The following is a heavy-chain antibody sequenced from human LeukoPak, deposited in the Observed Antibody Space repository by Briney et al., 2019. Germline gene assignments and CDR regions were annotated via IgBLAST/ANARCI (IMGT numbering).Heavy chain of an antibody. J-gene: IGHJ5*02. CDR2: INPNSGGT. D-gene: IGHD2-2*01. CDR1: GYTFTGYY. CDR3: ARASYCSSTSCYAGINWFDP. V-gene: IGHV1-2*02. Sequence: ASVKVSCKASGYTFTGYYMHWVRQAPGQGLEWMGWINPNSGGTNYAQNFQGRVTMTRDTSISTAYMELSRLRSDDTAVYYCARASYCSSTSCYAGINWFDPWGQGTLVTVSS.